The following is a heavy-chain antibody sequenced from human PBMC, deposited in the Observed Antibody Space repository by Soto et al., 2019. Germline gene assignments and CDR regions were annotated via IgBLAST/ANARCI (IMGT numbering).Heavy chain of an antibody. Sequence: GGSLRLSCAASGFTFSSYGMHWVRQAPGKGLEWVAVISYDGSNKYYADSVKGRFTISRDNSKNTLYLQMNSLRAEDTAVYYCAKGRLAVYYYYGMDVWGQGTTVTVSS. J-gene: IGHJ6*02. CDR1: GFTFSSYG. CDR3: AKGRLAVYYYYGMDV. D-gene: IGHD6-19*01. CDR2: ISYDGSNK. V-gene: IGHV3-30*18.